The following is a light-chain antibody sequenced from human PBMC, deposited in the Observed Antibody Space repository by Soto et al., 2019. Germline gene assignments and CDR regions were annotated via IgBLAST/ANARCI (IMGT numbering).Light chain of an antibody. CDR3: QQYHRYST. Sequence: DIQMTQSPSTLSASVGDKVTITCRASQSINAWLAWYQQKPGKAPKLLIYDVSTLDSGVPSRFSGSASGTEFTLTINNLESDDFATYCCQQYHRYSTFGQGTKVDIK. CDR2: DVS. V-gene: IGKV1-5*01. J-gene: IGKJ1*01. CDR1: QSINAW.